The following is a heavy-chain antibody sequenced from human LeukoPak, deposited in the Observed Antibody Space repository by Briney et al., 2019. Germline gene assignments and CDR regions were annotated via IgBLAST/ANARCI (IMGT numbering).Heavy chain of an antibody. CDR1: GFTFSDYY. J-gene: IGHJ4*02. D-gene: IGHD3-16*01. CDR2: IYYSGST. V-gene: IGHV4-38-2*01. Sequence: PGGSLRLSCAASGFTFSDYYMSWIRQPPGKGLEWIGSIYYSGSTYYNPSLKSRVTISVDTSKNQFSLKLSSVTAADTAVYYCARGGVDYGDDYWGQGTLVTVSS. CDR3: ARGGVDYGDDY.